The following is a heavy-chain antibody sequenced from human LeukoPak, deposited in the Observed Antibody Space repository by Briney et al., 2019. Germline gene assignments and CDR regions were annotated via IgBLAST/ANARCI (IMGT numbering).Heavy chain of an antibody. CDR1: GGSFSGYY. V-gene: IGHV4-34*01. J-gene: IGHJ4*02. CDR3: ARLGTLYYYGSGSYYNRPNYFDY. CDR2: INHSGST. D-gene: IGHD3-10*01. Sequence: PSETLSLTCAVYGGSFSGYYWSWIRQPPGKGLEWIGEINHSGSTNYNPSLKIRGTISVDTSKNQFSRKLSSVTAEDTAVYYCARLGTLYYYGSGSYYNRPNYFDYWGQGTLVTVSS.